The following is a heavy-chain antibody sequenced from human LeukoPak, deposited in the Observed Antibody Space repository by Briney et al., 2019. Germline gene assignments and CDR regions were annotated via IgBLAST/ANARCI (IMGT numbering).Heavy chain of an antibody. J-gene: IGHJ4*02. D-gene: IGHD3-3*01. CDR1: GYTFTGYH. V-gene: IGHV1-2*02. CDR2: INPNSGGT. Sequence: ASVKVSCKASGYTFTGYHMHWVRQAPGQGLEWMGWINPNSGGTNYAQKLQGRVTMTTDTSTSTAYMELRSLRSDDTAVYYCARILRFLEWFEKFDYWGQGTLVTVSS. CDR3: ARILRFLEWFEKFDY.